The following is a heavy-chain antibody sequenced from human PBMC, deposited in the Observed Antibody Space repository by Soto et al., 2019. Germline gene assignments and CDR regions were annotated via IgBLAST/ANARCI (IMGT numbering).Heavy chain of an antibody. CDR1: GGTFSSYA. Sequence: GASVKVSCKASGGTFSSYAISWVRQAPGQGLEWMGGIIPIFGTANYAQKFQGRVTITADESTSTAYMELSSLRSEDTAVYYCARDSGSTSFRFDYWGQGTLVTVSS. CDR2: IIPIFGTA. D-gene: IGHD2-2*01. CDR3: ARDSGSTSFRFDY. V-gene: IGHV1-69*13. J-gene: IGHJ4*02.